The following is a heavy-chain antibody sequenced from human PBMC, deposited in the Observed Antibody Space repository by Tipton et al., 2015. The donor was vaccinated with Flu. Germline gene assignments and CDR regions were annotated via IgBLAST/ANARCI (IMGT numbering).Heavy chain of an antibody. CDR3: ARGFSTGYYYGMDV. Sequence: LRLSCAVYGGSFSGYYWSWIRQPPGKGLEWIGEINHSGSTNYNPSLKSRVTISVDTSKNQFSLKLSSVTAADTAVYYCARGFSTGYYYGMDVWGQGTTVTVSS. D-gene: IGHD4-17*01. V-gene: IGHV4-34*01. CDR1: GGSFSGYY. J-gene: IGHJ6*02. CDR2: INHSGST.